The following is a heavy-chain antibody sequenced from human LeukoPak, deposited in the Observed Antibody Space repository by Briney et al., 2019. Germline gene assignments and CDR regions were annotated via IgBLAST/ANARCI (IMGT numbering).Heavy chain of an antibody. CDR1: GDSVSSNSAA. Sequence: SQTLSLTCAISGDSVSSNSAAWNWIRQSPSGGLEWLGRTYYRSKWYNDYAVSVKSRITINPDTSKNQFSLQLNSVTPEDTAVYYCARAGTNYYYGMDVWGQGTTVAVSS. CDR3: ARAGTNYYYGMDV. V-gene: IGHV6-1*01. CDR2: TYYRSKWYN. J-gene: IGHJ6*02. D-gene: IGHD3/OR15-3a*01.